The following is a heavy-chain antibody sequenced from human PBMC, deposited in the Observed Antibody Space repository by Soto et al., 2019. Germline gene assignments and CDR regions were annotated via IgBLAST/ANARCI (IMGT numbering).Heavy chain of an antibody. V-gene: IGHV3-49*03. CDR2: IRSKAYGGTT. CDR3: TRDSSYYGSGSYSYYGDYYYMDV. CDR1: GFTFGDYA. J-gene: IGHJ6*03. Sequence: PGGSLRLSCTASGFTFGDYAVSWFRQAPGKGLEWVGFIRSKAYGGTTEYAASVKGRFTISRDDSKSIAYLQMNSLKTEDTAVYYCTRDSSYYGSGSYSYYGDYYYMDVWGKRTTVTVSS. D-gene: IGHD3-10*01.